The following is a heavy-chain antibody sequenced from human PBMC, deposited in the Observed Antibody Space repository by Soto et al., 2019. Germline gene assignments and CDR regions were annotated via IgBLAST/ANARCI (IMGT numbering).Heavy chain of an antibody. CDR2: ISSSSSTI. J-gene: IGHJ4*02. CDR3: ARAPYDYVWGSYRPPHQKNDY. Sequence: GGSLRLSCAASGFTFSSYSMNWVRQAPGKGLEWVSYISSSSSTIYYADSVKGRFTISRDNAKNSLYLQMNSLRAEDTAVYYCARAPYDYVWGSYRPPHQKNDYWGQGTLVTVSS. D-gene: IGHD3-16*02. CDR1: GFTFSSYS. V-gene: IGHV3-48*01.